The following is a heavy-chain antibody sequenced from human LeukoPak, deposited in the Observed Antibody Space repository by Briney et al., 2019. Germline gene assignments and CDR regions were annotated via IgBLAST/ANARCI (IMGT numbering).Heavy chain of an antibody. CDR1: GYTFTSYG. CDR3: ARDLGWSSSWASRAHSFDY. D-gene: IGHD6-13*01. J-gene: IGHJ4*02. V-gene: IGHV1-18*01. Sequence: ASVKVSCKASGYTFTSYGVSWVRQAPGQGLEWMGWISAYNGNTNYAQKLQGRVTMTTDTSTSTAYMELRSLRSDDTAVYYCARDLGWSSSWASRAHSFDYWGQGTLVTVSS. CDR2: ISAYNGNT.